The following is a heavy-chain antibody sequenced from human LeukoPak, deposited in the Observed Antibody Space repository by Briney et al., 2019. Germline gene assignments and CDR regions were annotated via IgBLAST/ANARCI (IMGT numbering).Heavy chain of an antibody. D-gene: IGHD3-3*01. CDR1: GVSISGYY. J-gene: IGHJ4*02. CDR2: VFYTGSI. CDR3: ARHTKLGGDFDY. V-gene: IGHV4-59*08. Sequence: PSETLSLTCTVSGVSISGYYWSWIRQPPGKGLEWIGCVFYTGSISYNPSLKSRASISVDTSKNQLSLKVTSVTAADTAVYYCARHTKLGGDFDYWGQGTLVTVSS.